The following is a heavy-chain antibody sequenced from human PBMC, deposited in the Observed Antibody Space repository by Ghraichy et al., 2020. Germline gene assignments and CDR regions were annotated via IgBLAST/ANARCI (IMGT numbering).Heavy chain of an antibody. CDR1: GFAFSSYA. Sequence: GGSLRLSCVASGFAFSSYAMSWVRQAPGKGLEWVSGISGSVGSTFYADSVKGRLTISRDTSKNTLFLQVNSLRADDTAVYYCARSSSGWSYGAFDCWGQGTLVTVSS. CDR2: ISGSVGST. CDR3: ARSSSGWSYGAFDC. D-gene: IGHD6-19*01. J-gene: IGHJ4*02. V-gene: IGHV3-23*01.